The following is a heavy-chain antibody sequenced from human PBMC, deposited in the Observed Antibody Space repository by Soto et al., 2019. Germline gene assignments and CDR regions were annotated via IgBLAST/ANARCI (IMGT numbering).Heavy chain of an antibody. Sequence: PGESLKISCKGSGYSFTSYWIGWVRQMPGKGLEWMGIIYPGDSDTRYSPSFQGQVTISADKSISTAYLQWSSLKASDTAMYYCARSGYSYGFHYYGMDVWGQGTTVTVSS. V-gene: IGHV5-51*01. D-gene: IGHD5-18*01. CDR1: GYSFTSYW. CDR2: IYPGDSDT. J-gene: IGHJ6*02. CDR3: ARSGYSYGFHYYGMDV.